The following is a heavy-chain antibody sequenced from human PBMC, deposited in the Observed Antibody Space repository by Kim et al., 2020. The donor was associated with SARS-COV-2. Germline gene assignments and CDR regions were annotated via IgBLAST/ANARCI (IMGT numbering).Heavy chain of an antibody. Sequence: NKYYADSVKGRFTISRDNSKNTLYLQMNSLRAEDTAVYYCARGEMYYFDYWGQGTLVTVSS. V-gene: IGHV3-33*01. D-gene: IGHD1-26*01. J-gene: IGHJ4*02. CDR2: NK. CDR3: ARGEMYYFDY.